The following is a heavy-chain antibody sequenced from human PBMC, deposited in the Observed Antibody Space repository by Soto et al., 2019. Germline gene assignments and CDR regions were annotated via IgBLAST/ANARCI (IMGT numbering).Heavy chain of an antibody. CDR3: AREEGIAVAGNQYFDY. J-gene: IGHJ4*02. CDR1: GGTFSSYA. D-gene: IGHD6-19*01. CDR2: IIPIFGTA. Sequence: EASVKVSCKASGGTFSSYAISWVRQAPGQGLEWMGGIIPIFGTANYAQKFQGRVTITADESTSTAYMELSSLRSEDTAVYYCAREEGIAVAGNQYFDYWGQGTLVPVS. V-gene: IGHV1-69*13.